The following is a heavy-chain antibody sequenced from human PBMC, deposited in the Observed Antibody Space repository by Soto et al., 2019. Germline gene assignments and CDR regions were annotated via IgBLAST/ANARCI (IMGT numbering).Heavy chain of an antibody. D-gene: IGHD1-26*01. CDR3: PRGIVGALILWLHS. CDR2: INPGGGAT. Sequence: GASVKVSCKASGYIFTNYYIYWVRQAPGQGLEYIGIINPGGGATDYAQKFQGRVTMPRDTSTSTVYMELSSLRYEDTAVYYCPRGIVGALILWLHSWRQGPPVT. V-gene: IGHV1-46*01. J-gene: IGHJ5*01. CDR1: GYIFTNYY.